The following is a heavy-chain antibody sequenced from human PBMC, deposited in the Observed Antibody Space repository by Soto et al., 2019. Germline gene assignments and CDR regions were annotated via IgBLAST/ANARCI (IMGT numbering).Heavy chain of an antibody. CDR2: ISGSGGST. J-gene: IGHJ4*02. D-gene: IGHD7-27*01. CDR3: AKEVSLGSTVDLGY. V-gene: IGHV3-23*01. Sequence: GSLRLSCAASGFTFSIFAMSLVRHSPGKGLEWFSTISGSGGSTYYADAVKGRFTISRDNSMGTLYLQMKSLRVEDTAIYYCAKEVSLGSTVDLGYWGQGALVTVYS. CDR1: GFTFSIFA.